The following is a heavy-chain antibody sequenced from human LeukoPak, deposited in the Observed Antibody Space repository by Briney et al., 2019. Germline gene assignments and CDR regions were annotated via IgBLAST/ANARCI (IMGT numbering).Heavy chain of an antibody. D-gene: IGHD5-18*01. J-gene: IGHJ6*03. CDR2: IYYSGST. Sequence: SETLSLTCTVSGGSISSYYWSWIRQPPGKGLEWIGYIYYSGSTNYNPSLKSRVTISVDTSKNQFSLKLSSVTAADTAVYYCARTTEGGYTYNYFYYYYMDVWGEGTTVTISS. CDR1: GGSISSYY. V-gene: IGHV4-59*01. CDR3: ARTTEGGYTYNYFYYYYMDV.